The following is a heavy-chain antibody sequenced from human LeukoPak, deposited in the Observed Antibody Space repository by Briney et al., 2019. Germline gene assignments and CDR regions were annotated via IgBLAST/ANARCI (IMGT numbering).Heavy chain of an antibody. CDR1: GGSFSGYY. Sequence: SETLSLTCAVYGGSFSGYYWSWIRQPPGKGLEWIGEINHSGSTNYNPSLKSRVTISVDTSKNQFSLKLSSVTAADTAVYYCASRPGYCSSTSCTVSGNPNWFDPWGQGTLVTVSS. J-gene: IGHJ5*02. D-gene: IGHD2-2*01. V-gene: IGHV4-34*01. CDR2: INHSGST. CDR3: ASRPGYCSSTSCTVSGNPNWFDP.